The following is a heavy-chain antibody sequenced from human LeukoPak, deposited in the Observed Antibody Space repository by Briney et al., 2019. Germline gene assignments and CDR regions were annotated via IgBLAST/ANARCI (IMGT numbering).Heavy chain of an antibody. CDR3: ARDWSGDIVAATAFDY. J-gene: IGHJ4*02. CDR1: GYTFTSYG. Sequence: ASVKVSCKASGYTFTSYGISWVRQAPGQGLEWMGWISAYNGNTNYAQKLQGRVTMTTDTSTSTAYMELRSLRSDDTAVYYRARDWSGDIVAATAFDYWGQGTLVTVSS. CDR2: ISAYNGNT. D-gene: IGHD6-13*01. V-gene: IGHV1-18*04.